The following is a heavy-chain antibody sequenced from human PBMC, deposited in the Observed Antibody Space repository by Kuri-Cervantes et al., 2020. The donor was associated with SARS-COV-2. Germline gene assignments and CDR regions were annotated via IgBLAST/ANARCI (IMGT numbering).Heavy chain of an antibody. CDR3: ASLLSNRGEYYFDY. Sequence: ASVKVSCKASGYTFTGYYMHWVRQAPGKGLEWMGGFDPEDGETIYAQKFQGRVTMTEDTSTDTAYMELSSLRSDDTAVYYCASLLSNRGEYYFDYWGQGTLVTVS. V-gene: IGHV1-24*01. D-gene: IGHD3-16*02. CDR1: GYTFTGYY. CDR2: FDPEDGET. J-gene: IGHJ4*02.